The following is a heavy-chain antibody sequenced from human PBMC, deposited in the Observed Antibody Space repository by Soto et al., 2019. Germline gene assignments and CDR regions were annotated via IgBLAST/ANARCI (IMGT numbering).Heavy chain of an antibody. CDR1: GFTFSSYS. D-gene: IGHD2-15*01. Sequence: EVPLVESGGGLVKPGGSLRLSFTASGFTFSSYSMNWVRQAPGKGLEWVSSISRSSSYLYYADSVKGRFTISRDNAKNSLYLQMNSLRAEDTAVYYCGAATGAYWGQGTLVTVSS. J-gene: IGHJ4*02. V-gene: IGHV3-21*01. CDR3: GAATGAY. CDR2: ISRSSSYL.